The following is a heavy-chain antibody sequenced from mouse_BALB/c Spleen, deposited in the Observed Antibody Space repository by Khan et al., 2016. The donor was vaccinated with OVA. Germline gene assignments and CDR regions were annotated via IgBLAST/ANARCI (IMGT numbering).Heavy chain of an antibody. CDR3: ARLEDI. CDR2: IWAGGST. Sequence: QVQLKESGPGLVAPSQSLAITCTVSGFSLTSYGVHWVRQPPGKGLEWLGVIWAGGSTNYNPALMSRLSFNKDKSKCQVFFNMNSLQTDDTVMYYCARLEDIWGQGTSLTVFS. CDR1: GFSLTSYG. D-gene: IGHD1-3*01. J-gene: IGHJ2*02. V-gene: IGHV2-9*02.